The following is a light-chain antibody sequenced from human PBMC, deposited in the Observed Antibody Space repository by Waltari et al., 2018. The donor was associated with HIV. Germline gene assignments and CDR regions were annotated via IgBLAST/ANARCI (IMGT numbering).Light chain of an antibody. CDR1: NNDVGTYNY. CDR2: DVT. V-gene: IGLV2-14*03. Sequence: QSALTQTASVSGSPGQSITISCTGTNNDVGTYNYVPWYQQHPGKAPKLMIYDVTDRPSGVSDRFSGSKSGNTASLTISGLQAEDEADYYCSSYTSSISLVFGGGTKVTVL. CDR3: SSYTSSISLV. J-gene: IGLJ3*02.